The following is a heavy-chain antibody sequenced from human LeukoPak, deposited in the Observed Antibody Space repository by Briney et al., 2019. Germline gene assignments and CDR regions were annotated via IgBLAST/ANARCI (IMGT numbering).Heavy chain of an antibody. J-gene: IGHJ3*02. CDR1: GYTFTSYG. D-gene: IGHD2-2*01. Sequence: SVTLSRTASGYTFTSYGVSCVGQAPGQPLEGMGWMSPNSGNTGYAQKFQGRVTITRNTSISTAYMELSSLRSEDTAVYYCARDYCSSTSCYSSAFDIWGQGTMVTVSS. CDR2: MSPNSGNT. V-gene: IGHV1-8*03. CDR3: ARDYCSSTSCYSSAFDI.